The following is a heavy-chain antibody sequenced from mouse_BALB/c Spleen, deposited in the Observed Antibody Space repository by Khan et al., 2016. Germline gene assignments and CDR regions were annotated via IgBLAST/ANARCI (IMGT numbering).Heavy chain of an antibody. V-gene: IGHV2-6*02. D-gene: IGHD1-1*02. J-gene: IGHJ4*01. CDR1: GFSLTSYG. Sequence: VQLKQSGPGLVAPSQSLSITCTVSGFSLTSYGVHWVRQPPGKGLEWLVVIWSDGSTTYNSALKSRLSISKANSKSQDVLKMNRLRTDDTAMYYCAERDVGGGAMDYGGQGTSVTVSS. CDR3: AERDVGGGAMDY. CDR2: IWSDGST.